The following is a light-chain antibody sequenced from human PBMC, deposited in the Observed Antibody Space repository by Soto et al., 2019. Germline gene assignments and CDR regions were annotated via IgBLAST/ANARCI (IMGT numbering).Light chain of an antibody. CDR3: QQRLHWPIT. CDR2: DAS. Sequence: DIVLTQSPATLSLSPGARVTPPCRAGQTFGRSLSWYQHRPGQGPRLLVYDASNRATGVPARCSGSGSETDFTLTISSLEPEDFAVYYCQQRLHWPITFGQGTRLEIK. CDR1: QTFGRS. V-gene: IGKV3-11*01. J-gene: IGKJ5*01.